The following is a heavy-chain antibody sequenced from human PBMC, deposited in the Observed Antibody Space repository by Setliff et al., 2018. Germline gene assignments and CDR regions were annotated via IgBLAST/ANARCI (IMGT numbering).Heavy chain of an antibody. CDR2: INPHGSEK. CDR3: FGAGTCSY. V-gene: IGHV3-7*01. Sequence: PGGSLRLSCAASGLSYINDWVSWARQAPGKGLEWLASINPHGSEKYYADSVKGRFTISRDNAKNSLSLQMNNLRTEDTVVYYCFGAGTCSYWGQGTLVTSPQ. J-gene: IGHJ4*02. D-gene: IGHD3-10*01. CDR1: GLSYINDW.